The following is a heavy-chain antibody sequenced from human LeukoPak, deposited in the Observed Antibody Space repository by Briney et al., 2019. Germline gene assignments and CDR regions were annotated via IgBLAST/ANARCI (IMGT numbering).Heavy chain of an antibody. J-gene: IGHJ4*02. CDR2: ISGDGLRT. CDR3: ARSTYHDY. Sequence: GGSLRLSCAASGFIFNTYTMHWVRQAPGKGLEYVSTISGDGLRTYYANSVKGRFTVSRDNSKNTLYLQMGSLRTEDMAMYYCARSTYHDYWGQGTLATVSS. CDR1: GFIFNTYT. D-gene: IGHD2/OR15-2a*01. V-gene: IGHV3-64*01.